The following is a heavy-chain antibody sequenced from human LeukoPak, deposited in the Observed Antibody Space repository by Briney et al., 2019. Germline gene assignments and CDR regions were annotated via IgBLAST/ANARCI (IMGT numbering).Heavy chain of an antibody. CDR1: GFTFDDYA. Sequence: GGSLRLSCAASGFTFDDYAMHWVRQAPGKGLEWVSGISWNSGSIGYADSVKGRFTISRDNAKNSLYLQMNSLRAEDTALYYCAAGYYDSSGPSDYWGQGTLVTVSS. D-gene: IGHD3-22*01. J-gene: IGHJ4*02. V-gene: IGHV3-9*01. CDR2: ISWNSGSI. CDR3: AAGYYDSSGPSDY.